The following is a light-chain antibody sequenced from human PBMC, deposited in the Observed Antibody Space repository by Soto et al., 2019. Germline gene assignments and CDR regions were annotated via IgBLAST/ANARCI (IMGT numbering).Light chain of an antibody. CDR3: MQGTHWPPWT. CDR2: KVS. CDR1: QSLVHHDGNTY. J-gene: IGKJ1*01. V-gene: IGKV2-30*02. Sequence: EVVMTQSPLPLPVTLGQPASIYCNSSQSLVHHDGNTYLNWFHQRPGQSPRRLIYKVSNRDSGVPDRFSGSGSVTEFTLRISRVEAEDVGIYYCMQGTHWPPWTFGQGTKVESK.